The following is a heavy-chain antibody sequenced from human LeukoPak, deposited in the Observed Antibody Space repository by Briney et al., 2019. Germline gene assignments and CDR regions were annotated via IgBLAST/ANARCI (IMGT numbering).Heavy chain of an antibody. CDR1: GVSISSYC. Sequence: SETLSLTCTVSGVSISSYCWNWIRQPPGKGLEWIAYIYYSGPTNYNPSLKSRVTISVDASRKHFSLKLTSVTAADTAVYYCARGRFDIVSGYYADYWGQGTLVTVSS. V-gene: IGHV4-59*01. J-gene: IGHJ4*02. D-gene: IGHD3-9*01. CDR3: ARGRFDIVSGYYADY. CDR2: IYYSGPT.